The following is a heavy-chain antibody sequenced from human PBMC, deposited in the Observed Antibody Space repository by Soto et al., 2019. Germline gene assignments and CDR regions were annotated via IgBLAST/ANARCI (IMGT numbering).Heavy chain of an antibody. CDR3: VRVGAVATNGGYFDY. CDR2: IYSSGST. D-gene: IGHD6-19*01. CDR1: GGSISGYY. Sequence: QVQLQESGPGLVKPSETLSLTCNVSGGSISGYYWSWIRQPAGKGLEWTGRIYSSGSTAYSPSLRSRLTMSVDTSKHQFSLKVTSVTAADTAVYYCVRVGAVATNGGYFDYWGQGTLVTVSA. V-gene: IGHV4-4*07. J-gene: IGHJ4*02.